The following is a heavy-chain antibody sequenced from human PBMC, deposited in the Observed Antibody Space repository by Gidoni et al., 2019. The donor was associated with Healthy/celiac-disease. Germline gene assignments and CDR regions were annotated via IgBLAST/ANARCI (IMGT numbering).Heavy chain of an antibody. D-gene: IGHD1-7*01. CDR3: ATGTTFY. V-gene: IGHV4-38-2*01. J-gene: IGHJ4*02. CDR1: GYSISSGYY. Sequence: QVQLHESGPGLVKPSETLSLTCAVSGYSISSGYYWGWIRQPPGKGLEWIGSIYHSGSTYYNPSLKSRVTISVDTSKNQFSLKLSSVTAADTAVYYCATGTTFYWGQGTLVTVSS. CDR2: IYHSGST.